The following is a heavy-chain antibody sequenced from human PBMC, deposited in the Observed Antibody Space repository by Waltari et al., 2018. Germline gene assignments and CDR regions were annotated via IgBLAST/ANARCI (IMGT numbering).Heavy chain of an antibody. V-gene: IGHV4-59*01. CDR2: IYYSGRT. J-gene: IGHJ4*02. D-gene: IGHD6-19*01. CDR1: GGSIGSYS. Sequence: QVQLQESGPGLVKPSETLSLTCTVPGGSIGSYSWSWLRQPPGKGLEWIWYIYYSGRTNYNPSLKSRVTISVDTSKNQFSLRLSSVTAADTAVYYCARQYSSGWYVVYFDYWGQGTLVTVSS. CDR3: ARQYSSGWYVVYFDY.